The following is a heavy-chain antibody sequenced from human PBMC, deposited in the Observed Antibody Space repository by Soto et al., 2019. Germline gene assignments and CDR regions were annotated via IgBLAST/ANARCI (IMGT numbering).Heavy chain of an antibody. Sequence: VQLVESGGGLVKPGGSLRLSCAVSGFTFISHTLNWVRQAPGKGLEWVSSISGSGSPYYADSVKGRFTISRNNAQNSLYLQMSSLRAEDTAVYYCSREVQPVFRREYDYWGQGTLVTVSS. CDR2: ISGSGSP. CDR3: SREVQPVFRREYDY. J-gene: IGHJ4*02. CDR1: GFTFISHT. V-gene: IGHV3-21*04.